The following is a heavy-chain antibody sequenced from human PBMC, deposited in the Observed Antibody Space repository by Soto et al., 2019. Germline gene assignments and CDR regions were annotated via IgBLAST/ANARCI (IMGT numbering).Heavy chain of an antibody. V-gene: IGHV3-21*01. D-gene: IGHD6-13*01. Sequence: EVQLVESGGGLVKPGGSLRLSCAASGFTFSSYSMNWVRQAPGKGLEWVSSISSSSSYIYYADSVKGRFTISRDNAKNSLYRQMNSLRAEDTAVYYCARDGGSSSWYGMDVWGQGTTVTVSS. CDR1: GFTFSSYS. J-gene: IGHJ6*02. CDR3: ARDGGSSSWYGMDV. CDR2: ISSSSSYI.